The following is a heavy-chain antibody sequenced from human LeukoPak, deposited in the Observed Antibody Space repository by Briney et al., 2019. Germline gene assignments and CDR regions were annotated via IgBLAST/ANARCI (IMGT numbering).Heavy chain of an antibody. V-gene: IGHV3-33*01. J-gene: IGHJ4*02. CDR1: GYTFSSYG. Sequence: GRSLRLSCVASGYTFSSYGMHWVRRAPGKGLQWVAVIWYDESKKYYTDSVKGRFTISRDVSKNTLYLQMNSLRAEDSAMYYCARDGGIGLDYWGQGTLVTVSS. CDR3: ARDGGIGLDY. D-gene: IGHD2-21*01. CDR2: IWYDESKK.